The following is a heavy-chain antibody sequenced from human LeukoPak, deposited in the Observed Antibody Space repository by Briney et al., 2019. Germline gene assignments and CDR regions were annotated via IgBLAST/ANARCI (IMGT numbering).Heavy chain of an antibody. CDR2: IWYDDSNK. Sequence: GRSLRLSCAASGFTFSSYGMHLVRQAPGKGLEWVAVIWYDDSNKYYADSVKGRFTVSRDNSKNTLYLQMNSLRAEDTAVYYCARPSCSGGSCYPYYFDYWGQGTLVTVSS. CDR1: GFTFSSYG. J-gene: IGHJ4*02. V-gene: IGHV3-33*01. D-gene: IGHD2-15*01. CDR3: ARPSCSGGSCYPYYFDY.